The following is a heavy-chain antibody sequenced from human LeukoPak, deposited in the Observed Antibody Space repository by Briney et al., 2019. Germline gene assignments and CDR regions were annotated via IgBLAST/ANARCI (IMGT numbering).Heavy chain of an antibody. CDR2: IYTSGST. V-gene: IGHV4-4*09. CDR1: GGSISSYY. CDR3: ARKGYSNDVNV. J-gene: IGHJ6*04. Sequence: SETLSLTCTVSGGSISSYYWSWIRQPPGKGLEWIGYIYTSGSTNYNPSLKSRVTISVDTSKNQFSLKLSSVTAADTAVYYCARKGYSNDVNVWGKGTTVTVSS. D-gene: IGHD4-11*01.